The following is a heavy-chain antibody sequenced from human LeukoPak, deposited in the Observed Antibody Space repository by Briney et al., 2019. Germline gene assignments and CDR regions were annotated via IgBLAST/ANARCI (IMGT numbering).Heavy chain of an antibody. Sequence: GASVKVSCKASGYTFTSYGISWVRQAPGQGLEWMGWISAYNGNTNYAQKLQGRVTMTTDTSTSTAYMELRSLRSDDTAVYYCAREESDDYVWGSYRYNQAPFDYWGQGTLVTVSS. CDR3: AREESDDYVWGSYRYNQAPFDY. CDR1: GYTFTSYG. V-gene: IGHV1-18*01. D-gene: IGHD3-16*02. J-gene: IGHJ4*02. CDR2: ISAYNGNT.